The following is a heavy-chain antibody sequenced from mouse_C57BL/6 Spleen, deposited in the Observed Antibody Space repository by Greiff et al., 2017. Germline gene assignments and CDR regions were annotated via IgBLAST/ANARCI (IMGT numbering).Heavy chain of an antibody. CDR2: INPGSGGT. J-gene: IGHJ1*03. Sequence: VQLQQSGAELVRPGTSVKVSCKASGYAFTNYLIAWVKQRPGQGLEWIGVINPGSGGTNYNEKFKGKATLTADKSSSTAYMQLSSLTSEDSAVYFCARGAVVATDWYFDVWGTGTTVTVSS. CDR1: GYAFTNYL. V-gene: IGHV1-54*01. CDR3: ARGAVVATDWYFDV. D-gene: IGHD1-1*01.